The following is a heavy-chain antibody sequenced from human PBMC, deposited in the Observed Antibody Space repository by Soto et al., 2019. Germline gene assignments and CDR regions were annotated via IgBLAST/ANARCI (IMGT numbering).Heavy chain of an antibody. CDR2: IKPDGSEK. CDR1: GFTFSTYW. V-gene: IGHV3-7*04. J-gene: IGHJ3*02. Sequence: EMQLVESGGGLVQPGGSLRLSCAASGFTFSTYWMSWVRQAPGKGLEWVANIKPDGSEKWYVDSVKGRFTISRDNTQNSLYLQLNSLRVEDTAVYYCARGDYYDSSGPFSDAFDIWGQGTMVTVSS. D-gene: IGHD3-22*01. CDR3: ARGDYYDSSGPFSDAFDI.